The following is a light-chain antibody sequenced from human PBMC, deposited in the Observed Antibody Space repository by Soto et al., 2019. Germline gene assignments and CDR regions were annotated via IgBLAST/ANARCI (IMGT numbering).Light chain of an antibody. J-gene: IGKJ1*01. V-gene: IGKV1-5*03. Sequence: DIQMTQSPSTLSASVGDRITITCRASQSIGSSLAWYQQKPGIAPKLLIYEASSLKSGVPSRFSGSGSGTEFSLTISSLQPDDFATYYCQQYNGYSRTFGQGTKVEIK. CDR3: QQYNGYSRT. CDR2: EAS. CDR1: QSIGSS.